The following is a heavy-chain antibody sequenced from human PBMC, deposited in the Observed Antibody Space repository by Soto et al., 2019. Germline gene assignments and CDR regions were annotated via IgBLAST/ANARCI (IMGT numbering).Heavy chain of an antibody. D-gene: IGHD4-4*01. CDR3: ASWTTVSKAFDY. V-gene: IGHV4-61*01. CDR1: GGSVSSGSYY. J-gene: IGHJ4*02. Sequence: QVQLRESGPGLVKPSETLSLTCTVSGGSVSSGSYYWSWIRQPPGRELEWVGYIYNSGSTKYNPPLKSRXXIXVXXSKNQFSLKLSSVTAADTAVYYCASWTTVSKAFDYWGQGTLVTVSS. CDR2: IYNSGST.